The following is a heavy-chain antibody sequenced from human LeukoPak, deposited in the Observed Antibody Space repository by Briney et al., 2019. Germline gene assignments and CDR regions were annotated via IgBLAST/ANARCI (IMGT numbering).Heavy chain of an antibody. CDR2: IYYGGST. Sequence: PSETLSLTCTVSGGSISSYYWSWIRQPPGKGLEWIGYIYYGGSTNYNPSLKSRVTISVDTSKNQFSLKLSSVTAADTAVYYCASSPYSSGWYLSGYYFDYWGQGTLVTVSS. V-gene: IGHV4-59*01. J-gene: IGHJ4*02. CDR1: GGSISSYY. CDR3: ASSPYSSGWYLSGYYFDY. D-gene: IGHD6-19*01.